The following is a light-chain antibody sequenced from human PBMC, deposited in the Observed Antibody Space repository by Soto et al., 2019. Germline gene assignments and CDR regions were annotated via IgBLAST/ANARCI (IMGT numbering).Light chain of an antibody. CDR2: DII. V-gene: IGLV2-14*01. CDR3: SSYTSTSARGVV. CDR1: SSDIGGYNY. Sequence: QSALTQPASVSGSPGQSITISCTGTSSDIGGYNYVSWYQLHPGKVPKLIIYDIINRPSGVSNRFSGSKSGNTASLTISGLQAEDEADYYCSSYTSTSARGVVFGGGTKVTVL. J-gene: IGLJ2*01.